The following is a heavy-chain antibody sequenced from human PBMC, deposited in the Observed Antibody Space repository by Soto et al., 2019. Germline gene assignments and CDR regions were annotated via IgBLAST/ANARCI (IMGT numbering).Heavy chain of an antibody. V-gene: IGHV1-46*03. Sequence: QVQLVQSGAEVKKPGASVKVSCKASGYTFTSYYMHWVRQAPGQGLEWMGIINPSGGSTSYTQKFQGRVTMTRDTSTSTVYMELSSLRSEDTAVYYCARGATFGELLSRDAFDIWGQGTMVTVSS. D-gene: IGHD3-10*01. CDR3: ARGATFGELLSRDAFDI. CDR2: INPSGGST. CDR1: GYTFTSYY. J-gene: IGHJ3*02.